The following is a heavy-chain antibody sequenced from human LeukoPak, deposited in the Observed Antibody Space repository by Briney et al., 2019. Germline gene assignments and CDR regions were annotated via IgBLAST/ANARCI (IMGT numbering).Heavy chain of an antibody. CDR3: ARSWFGDLYYFDY. J-gene: IGHJ4*02. V-gene: IGHV3-21*01. CDR2: ISSSSSYI. CDR1: GFTFSSYS. Sequence: PGGSLRLSCAASGFTFSSYSMNWARQAPGKGLEWVSSISSSSSYIYYADSVKGRFTISRDNAKNSLYLQMNSPRSEDTAVYYCARSWFGDLYYFDYWGQGTLVTVSS. D-gene: IGHD3-10*01.